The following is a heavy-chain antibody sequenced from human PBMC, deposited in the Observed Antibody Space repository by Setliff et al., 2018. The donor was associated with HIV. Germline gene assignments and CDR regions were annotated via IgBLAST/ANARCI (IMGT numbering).Heavy chain of an antibody. D-gene: IGHD2-15*01. CDR1: GGSFSDYY. CDR2: IYYSGST. J-gene: IGHJ1*01. Sequence: PSETLSLTCAVYGGSFSDYYWSWIRQHPGKGLEWIGYIYYSGSTYYNPSLKSRVTISVDTSKNQFSLKLSSVTAADAAVYYCARGGYCSGGSCYYTEYFQHWGQGTLVTVSS. V-gene: IGHV4-31*11. CDR3: ARGGYCSGGSCYYTEYFQH.